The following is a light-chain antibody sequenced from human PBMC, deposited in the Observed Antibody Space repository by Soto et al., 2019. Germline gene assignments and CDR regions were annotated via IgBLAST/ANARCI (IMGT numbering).Light chain of an antibody. Sequence: QSVLTQPASVSGSPGQSITISCAGTMRDVGAYNLVSWYQQHPGRAPQLIIYEVRNRPSGISFRFSGSKSGNTASLTISGLQAEDEADYYCSSYPSSSTYVFGTGTKVTVL. CDR2: EVR. CDR3: SSYPSSSTYV. CDR1: MRDVGAYNL. J-gene: IGLJ1*01. V-gene: IGLV2-14*01.